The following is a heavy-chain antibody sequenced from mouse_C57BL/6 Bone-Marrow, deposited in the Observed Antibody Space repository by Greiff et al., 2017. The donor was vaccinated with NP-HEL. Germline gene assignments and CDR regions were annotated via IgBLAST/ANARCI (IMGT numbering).Heavy chain of an antibody. J-gene: IGHJ2*01. D-gene: IGHD1-1*01. Sequence: VQLQQSGPELVKPGASVKISCKASGYTFTDYYMNWVKQSHGKSLEWIGDINPNNGGTSYNQKFKGKATLTVDKSSSTAYMELRSLTSEDSAVYYCARRGTLYYGSSSDYWGQGTTLTVSS. CDR1: GYTFTDYY. CDR3: ARRGTLYYGSSSDY. CDR2: INPNNGGT. V-gene: IGHV1-26*01.